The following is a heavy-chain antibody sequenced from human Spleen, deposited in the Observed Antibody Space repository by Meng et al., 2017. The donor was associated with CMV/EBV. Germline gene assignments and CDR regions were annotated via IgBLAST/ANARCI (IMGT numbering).Heavy chain of an antibody. V-gene: IGHV3-30*02. CDR3: ARLNGYYFDY. CDR1: GFAFSTYG. Sequence: GGSLRLSCAASGFAFSTYGMHWVRQAPGKGLEWVAFIRYDGSNKYYAESVKGRFTISRDTSKNTLHLQMNSLRPEDTAVYYCARLNGYYFDYWGQGTLVTVSS. J-gene: IGHJ4*02. CDR2: IRYDGSNK.